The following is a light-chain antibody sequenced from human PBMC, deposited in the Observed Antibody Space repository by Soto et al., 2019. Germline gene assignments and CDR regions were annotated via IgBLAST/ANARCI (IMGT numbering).Light chain of an antibody. CDR1: QSVSTF. CDR2: GAS. CDR3: QQYNMWPIT. V-gene: IGKV3-15*01. J-gene: IGKJ5*01. Sequence: EIVLTQSPATLSLSPGERATLSCRASQSVSTFLAWYQHKPGQAPRLLIYGASTRATGIPATFSGSGSGTEFILTISSLQSEDFAVYYCQQYNMWPITFGQGTRLEIK.